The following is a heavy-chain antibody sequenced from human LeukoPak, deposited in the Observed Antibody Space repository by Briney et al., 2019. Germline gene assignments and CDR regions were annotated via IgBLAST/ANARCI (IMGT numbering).Heavy chain of an antibody. J-gene: IGHJ4*02. CDR2: INPSGGST. CDR3: ARDLGGSYQDY. V-gene: IGHV1-46*01. Sequence: ASVKVSCTASGYTFTTYYMHWVRQAPGQGFEWMGIINPSGGSTNYAQKFQGRVTMTRDTSTSTVYMELSSLRSDDTAVYYCARDLGGSYQDYWGEGTLVTVSS. D-gene: IGHD1-26*01. CDR1: GYTFTTYY.